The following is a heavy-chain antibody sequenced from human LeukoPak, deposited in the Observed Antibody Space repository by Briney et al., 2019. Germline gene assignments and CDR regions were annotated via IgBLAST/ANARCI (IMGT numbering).Heavy chain of an antibody. CDR2: IRYDGSNK. Sequence: PGGSLRLSCAASGFTFSSYGMHWVRQAPGKGLEWVAFIRYDGSNKYYADSVKGRFTISRHNSKNTLYLQMNSLRAEDTAVYYCAKTYSSSRRQYYFDYWGQGTLVTVSS. J-gene: IGHJ4*02. V-gene: IGHV3-30*02. CDR1: GFTFSSYG. CDR3: AKTYSSSRRQYYFDY. D-gene: IGHD6-13*01.